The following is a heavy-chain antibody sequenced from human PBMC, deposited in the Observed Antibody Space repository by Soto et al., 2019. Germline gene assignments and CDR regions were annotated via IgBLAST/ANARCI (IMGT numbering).Heavy chain of an antibody. Sequence: QVQLVESGGGLVKPGGSLRLSCAASAFKFSDYYMSWVRQAPGKGLEWVSSINGRGNYIYYTDAVKGRFTISRDNAKTSLYLQMNSLRAEDTAVYYCAREDGIVGATSAFDYWGQGTLVTVSS. CDR1: AFKFSDYY. J-gene: IGHJ4*02. D-gene: IGHD1-26*01. CDR3: AREDGIVGATSAFDY. V-gene: IGHV3-11*04. CDR2: INGRGNYI.